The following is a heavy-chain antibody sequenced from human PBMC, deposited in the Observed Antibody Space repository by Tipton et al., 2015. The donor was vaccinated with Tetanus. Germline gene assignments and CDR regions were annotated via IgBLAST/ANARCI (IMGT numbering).Heavy chain of an antibody. CDR3: TSSLNTWYYYGVDV. V-gene: IGHV3-53*01. D-gene: IGHD3-16*01. Sequence: SLRLSCAVSGLTVSINSMSWVRQAPGKGLEWVSIIYSGGRTYYADSVKGRFTISRDNSKNTLYLEMNNLRGEDTAVYFCTSSLNTWYYYGVDVWGQGTTVTVSS. J-gene: IGHJ6*02. CDR2: IYSGGRT. CDR1: GLTVSINS.